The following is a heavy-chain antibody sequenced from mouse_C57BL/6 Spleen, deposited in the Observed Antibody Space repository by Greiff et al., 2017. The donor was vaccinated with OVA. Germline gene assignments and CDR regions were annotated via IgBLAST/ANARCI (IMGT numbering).Heavy chain of an antibody. CDR2: INPNNGGT. CDR3: ARPHYGSSGYFEV. Sequence: EVQLQQSGPELAKPGASVKISCKASGYTFTDYYMNWVKQSHGKSLEWIGDINPNNGGTSYNQKFKGKATLTVDKSSSTAYMELRSLTSEDSAVYYCARPHYGSSGYFEVWGTGTTVTVSS. CDR1: GYTFTDYY. J-gene: IGHJ1*03. V-gene: IGHV1-26*01. D-gene: IGHD1-1*01.